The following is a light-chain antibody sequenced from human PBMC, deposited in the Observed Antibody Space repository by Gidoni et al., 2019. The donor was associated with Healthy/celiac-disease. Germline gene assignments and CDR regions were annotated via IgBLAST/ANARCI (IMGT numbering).Light chain of an antibody. J-gene: IGLJ3*02. CDR1: KLGDKY. CDR3: QAWDSSLWV. Sequence: SYELTQPPSVSVSPGQTASITCSGDKLGDKYACWYQQKPGQSPVLVIYQDSKRPSGIPERFSGSNSGNTATLTICGTQAMDEADYYCQAWDSSLWVFGGGTKLTVL. V-gene: IGLV3-1*01. CDR2: QDS.